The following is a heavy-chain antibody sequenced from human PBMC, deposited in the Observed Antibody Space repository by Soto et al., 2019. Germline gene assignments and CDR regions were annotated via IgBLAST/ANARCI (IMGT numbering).Heavy chain of an antibody. V-gene: IGHV3-48*01. CDR2: MTSDMKTI. Sequence: EVQLVESGGGLVQPGGSLRLSCAASGFTFRIYSMNWIRQAPGKGLEWVSYMTSDMKTIHYADSVKGRFTISRDNARNSVYLQMTSLRVEDTAVYYCARSVEGHFDYWGQGTLVTVSS. CDR1: GFTFRIYS. D-gene: IGHD6-19*01. CDR3: ARSVEGHFDY. J-gene: IGHJ4*02.